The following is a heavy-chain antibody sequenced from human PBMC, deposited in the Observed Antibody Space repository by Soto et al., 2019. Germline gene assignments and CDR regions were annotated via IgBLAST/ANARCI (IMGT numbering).Heavy chain of an antibody. J-gene: IGHJ6*02. CDR1: GGSISSGGYY. D-gene: IGHD3-22*01. CDR2: IYYSGST. CDR3: AREYYYDSSGYYLASYGMGV. V-gene: IGHV4-31*03. Sequence: TLSLTCTVSGGSISSGGYYWSWIRQHPGKGLEWIGYIYYSGSTYYNPSLKSRVTISVDTSKNQFSLKLSSVTAADTAVYYCAREYYYDSSGYYLASYGMGVWGQGTTVTVSS.